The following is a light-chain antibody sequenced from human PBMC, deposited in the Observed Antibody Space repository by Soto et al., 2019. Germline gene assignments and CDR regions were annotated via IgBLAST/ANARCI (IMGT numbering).Light chain of an antibody. CDR2: DVS. CDR3: CSYAGTYSVI. CDR1: SSDIGGYSF. Sequence: QSALTQPPSVSGSPGQSVTISCSGTSSDIGGYSFVSWYQQHPGNTPKLIIYDVSNRPSGVPDRFSGSKSGTTASLTISGLQAEDEADYYCCSYAGTYSVIFGGGTKLTVL. J-gene: IGLJ2*01. V-gene: IGLV2-11*01.